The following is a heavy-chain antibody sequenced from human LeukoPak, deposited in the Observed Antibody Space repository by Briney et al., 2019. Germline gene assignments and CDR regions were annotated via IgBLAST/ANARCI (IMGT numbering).Heavy chain of an antibody. CDR1: GYTFTGYY. CDR3: ARDEEVQLERRFDY. Sequence: ASVKVSCKASGYTFTGYYMHWVRQAPGQGLEWMGRINPNSGGTNYAQKFQGRVTMTRDTSISTAYMELSRLRSDDTAVYCCARDEEVQLERRFDYWGQGTLVTVSS. D-gene: IGHD1-1*01. V-gene: IGHV1-2*06. CDR2: INPNSGGT. J-gene: IGHJ4*02.